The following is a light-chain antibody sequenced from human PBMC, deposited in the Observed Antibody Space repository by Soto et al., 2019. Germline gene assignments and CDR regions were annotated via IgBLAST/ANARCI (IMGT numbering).Light chain of an antibody. V-gene: IGKV3-11*01. CDR3: QHRSNWPPSYT. Sequence: EIVLTQSPATLSLSPGEIATLSCRASQSLTPYLAWYQQKPGQAPRLLIYGASNRSTGIPARFSGSGSGADFTLTISSLEPEDFAVYYRQHRSNWPPSYTFGQGTKLEIK. J-gene: IGKJ2*01. CDR2: GAS. CDR1: QSLTPY.